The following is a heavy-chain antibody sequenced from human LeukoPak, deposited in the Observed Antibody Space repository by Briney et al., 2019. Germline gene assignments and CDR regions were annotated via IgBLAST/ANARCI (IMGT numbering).Heavy chain of an antibody. CDR3: ARGRNVGSLFGGVDY. D-gene: IGHD1-14*01. CDR1: GRSFSGYY. V-gene: IGHV4-34*01. Sequence: SETLSLTCAVYGRSFSGYYWSWIRQPPGKGLEWIGEINHSGSTNYNPSLKSRVTISVDTSKNQFSLKLSSVTAADTAVYYCARGRNVGSLFGGVDYWGQGTLVTVSS. J-gene: IGHJ4*02. CDR2: INHSGST.